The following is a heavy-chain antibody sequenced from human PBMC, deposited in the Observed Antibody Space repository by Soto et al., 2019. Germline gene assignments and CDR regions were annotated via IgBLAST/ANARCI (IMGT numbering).Heavy chain of an antibody. CDR3: ARGPLANYRY. D-gene: IGHD1-7*01. J-gene: IGHJ4*02. V-gene: IGHV5-10-1*01. CDR1: GYSFTSYW. Sequence: AESLNISCKGSGYSFTSYWIIWVRQMPGKGLEWMGRIDPSDSYTNYSPSFQGHVTISADKSISTAYLQWSSLKASDTAMYYCARGPLANYRYWGQGTLVTVSS. CDR2: IDPSDSYT.